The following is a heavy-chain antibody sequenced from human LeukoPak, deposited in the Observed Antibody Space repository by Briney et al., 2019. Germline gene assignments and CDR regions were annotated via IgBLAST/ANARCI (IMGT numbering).Heavy chain of an antibody. J-gene: IGHJ3*02. CDR1: GFTFSRNW. Sequence: HPGGSLRLSCAASGFTFSRNWMSWVRQAPGKGREWVANIKEDGSEKYYVDSVKGRFTISRDNAKNSLYLQMNSLRVEDTAVYYCARDRDSHSAQDAFDIWGQGTMVTVSS. CDR3: ARDRDSHSAQDAFDI. D-gene: IGHD1-26*01. CDR2: IKEDGSEK. V-gene: IGHV3-7*03.